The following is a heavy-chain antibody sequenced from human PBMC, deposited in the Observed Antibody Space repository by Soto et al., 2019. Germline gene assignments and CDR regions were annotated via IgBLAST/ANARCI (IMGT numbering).Heavy chain of an antibody. Sequence: SETLSLTCTVSGGSISSGGYYWSWIRQHPGKGLEWIGYIYYSGSTYYNPSLKSRVTISVDTSKNQFSLKLSSVTAADTAVYYCARDPESYGSVPYFDYWGRGTLVTVSS. J-gene: IGHJ4*02. CDR2: IYYSGST. V-gene: IGHV4-31*03. CDR3: ARDPESYGSVPYFDY. CDR1: GGSISSGGYY. D-gene: IGHD3-10*01.